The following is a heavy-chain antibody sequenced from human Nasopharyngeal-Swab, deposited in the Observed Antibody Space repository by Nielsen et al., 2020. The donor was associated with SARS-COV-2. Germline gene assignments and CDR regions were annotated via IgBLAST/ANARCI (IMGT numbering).Heavy chain of an antibody. J-gene: IGHJ4*02. CDR2: ISSSSSYT. V-gene: IGHV3-11*06. Sequence: GESLKISCAASGFTFSDYYMSWIRQAPGKGLEWVSYISSSSSYTNYADSVKGRFTISRDNAKNSLYLQMNSLRAEDTAVYYCARDSSGELLESDFWGQGTLVTVSS. D-gene: IGHD3-10*01. CDR1: GFTFSDYY. CDR3: ARDSSGELLESDF.